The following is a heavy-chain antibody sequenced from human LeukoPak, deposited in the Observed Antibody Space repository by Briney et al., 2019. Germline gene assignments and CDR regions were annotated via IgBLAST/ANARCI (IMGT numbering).Heavy chain of an antibody. CDR3: ATYDSWSGYNIAY. CDR1: GFTLSSRW. Sequence: PGGSLRLSCVVSGFTLSSRWMMWVRQAPGKGLEWMTNINRDGSVKNYVDSVKGRFTITRDNAENSLYLQMNSLKVEDTAIYYCATYDSWSGYNIAYWGQGTLVTVSS. J-gene: IGHJ4*02. CDR2: INRDGSVK. D-gene: IGHD3-3*01. V-gene: IGHV3-7*03.